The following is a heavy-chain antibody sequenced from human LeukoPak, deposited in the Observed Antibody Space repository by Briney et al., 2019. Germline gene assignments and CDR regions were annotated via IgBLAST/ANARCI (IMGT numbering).Heavy chain of an antibody. CDR3: TRSPPGGQQWLVGDS. CDR1: GGSLTGYC. CDR2: AYSSGTT. J-gene: IGHJ4*02. D-gene: IGHD6-19*01. Sequence: SETLSLICTVSGGSLTGYCWSWIRQPPGKGLEWVGYAYSSGTTNYYPSFKSRVTISVDTTKNPFSLKVRSVTAADTAVYYCTRSPPGGQQWLVGDSWGQGTLVTVSS. V-gene: IGHV4-59*01.